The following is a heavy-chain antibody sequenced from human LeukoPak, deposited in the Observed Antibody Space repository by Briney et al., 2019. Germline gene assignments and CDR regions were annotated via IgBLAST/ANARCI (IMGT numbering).Heavy chain of an antibody. CDR2: IYSGGST. CDR3: ARVRYYYGSGSFPDY. J-gene: IGHJ4*02. V-gene: IGHV3-53*01. CDR1: GFTVSSNY. D-gene: IGHD3-10*01. Sequence: GGSLRLSCAASGFTVSSNYMSWVRQAPGKGLEWVSVIYSGGSTYYADSVKGRFTISRDNSKNTLYLQMNSLRAEDTAVYYCARVRYYYGSGSFPDYWGQGTLVTVSS.